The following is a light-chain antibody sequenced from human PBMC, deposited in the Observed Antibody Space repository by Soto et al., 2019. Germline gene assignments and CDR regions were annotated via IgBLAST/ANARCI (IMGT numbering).Light chain of an antibody. CDR3: QHYNGYSEA. CDR1: HSISNL. J-gene: IGKJ1*01. V-gene: IGKV1-5*03. CDR2: KAS. Sequence: DIQMTQSPSFLSASVGDRFTITCLASHSISNLLAWYQQKPGKAPKLLIYKASSLQSGVPPRFSGGGSGTEFTLTISSLQPDDFATYYCQHYNGYSEAFGQGTKVDIK.